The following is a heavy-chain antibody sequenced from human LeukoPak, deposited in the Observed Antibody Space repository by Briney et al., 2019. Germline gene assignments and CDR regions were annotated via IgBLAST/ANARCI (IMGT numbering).Heavy chain of an antibody. J-gene: IGHJ4*02. V-gene: IGHV3-48*03. CDR2: ISSSGSTI. CDR3: AREGNWNDQDY. D-gene: IGHD1-20*01. Sequence: GGSLRLSCAASGFTVSNYEMNWVRQAPGKGLEWVSYISSSGSTIHYVDSVKGRYTISRDNAKNSLYLQMNSLRAEDSAVYYCAREGNWNDQDYWGQGTLVTVSS. CDR1: GFTVSNYE.